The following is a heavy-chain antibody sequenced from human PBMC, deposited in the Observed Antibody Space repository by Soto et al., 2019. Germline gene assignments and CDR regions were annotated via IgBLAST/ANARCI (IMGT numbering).Heavy chain of an antibody. D-gene: IGHD3-16*01. CDR1: GYTFTSYG. CDR3: AKAQSDYDYVWGGYGMDV. J-gene: IGHJ6*02. CDR2: ISAYNGNT. Sequence: SCKASGYTFTSYGISWVRQAPGQGLEWMGWISAYNGNTNYAQKLQGRVTMTTDTSTSTAYMELRSLRAEDTAVYYCAKAQSDYDYVWGGYGMDVWGQGTTVTVSS. V-gene: IGHV1-18*04.